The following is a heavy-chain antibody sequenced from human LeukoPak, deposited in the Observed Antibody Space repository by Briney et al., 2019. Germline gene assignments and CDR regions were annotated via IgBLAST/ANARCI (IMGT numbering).Heavy chain of an antibody. D-gene: IGHD3-16*01. CDR3: ARDRGGYGLDY. Sequence: ASVKVSCKASGGTFSSYAISWVRQAPGQGLEWMGGIIPIFGTANYAQKFQGRVTIIADESTSTAYMELSSLRSEDTAVYYCARDRGGYGLDYWGQGTLVTVSS. CDR1: GGTFSSYA. CDR2: IIPIFGTA. J-gene: IGHJ4*02. V-gene: IGHV1-69*13.